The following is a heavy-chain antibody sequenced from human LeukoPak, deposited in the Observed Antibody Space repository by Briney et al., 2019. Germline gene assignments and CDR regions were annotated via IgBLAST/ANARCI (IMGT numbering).Heavy chain of an antibody. V-gene: IGHV4-39*07. CDR1: SGSITGSTYY. D-gene: IGHD4-11*01. Sequence: SETLSLTCTVSSGSITGSTYYWGWIRQPPGKGLEWIGSIYYSGTTYYNPSLKSRVTISVDTSKNQFSLKPNSVTAADTAVYYCARDLNYSGAFDIWGQGTMVTVSS. J-gene: IGHJ3*02. CDR2: IYYSGTT. CDR3: ARDLNYSGAFDI.